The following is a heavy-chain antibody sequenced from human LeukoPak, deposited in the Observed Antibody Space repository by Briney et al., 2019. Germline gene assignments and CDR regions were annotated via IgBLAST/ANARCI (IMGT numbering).Heavy chain of an antibody. CDR2: IYTSGST. D-gene: IGHD3-10*01. CDR1: GGSISSGSYY. V-gene: IGHV4-61*02. Sequence: SETLSLTCTVSGGSISSGSYYWSWIRQPAGKGLEWIGRIYTSGSTNYNPSLKSRVTISVDTSKNQFSLKLSSVTAADTAVYYCARDTIYFDYWGQGTLVTVSS. CDR3: ARDTIYFDY. J-gene: IGHJ4*02.